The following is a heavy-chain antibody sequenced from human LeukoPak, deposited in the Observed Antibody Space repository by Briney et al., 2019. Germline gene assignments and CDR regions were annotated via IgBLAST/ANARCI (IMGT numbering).Heavy chain of an antibody. CDR1: GGSISSGGYY. J-gene: IGHJ6*02. D-gene: IGHD2-15*01. CDR3: ARSLAHCSGGSCYFGGMDV. V-gene: IGHV4-31*03. Sequence: SQTLSLTCTVSGGSISSGGYYWSWIRQHPGKGLEWIGYIYYSGSTYYNPSPKSRVTISVDTSKNQFSLKLSSVTAADTAVYYCARSLAHCSGGSCYFGGMDVWGQGTTVTVSS. CDR2: IYYSGST.